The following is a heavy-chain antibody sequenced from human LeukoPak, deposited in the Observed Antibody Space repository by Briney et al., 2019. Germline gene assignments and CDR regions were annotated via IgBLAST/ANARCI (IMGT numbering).Heavy chain of an antibody. CDR2: INPNSGGT. J-gene: IGHJ4*02. Sequence: GASVKVSCKASGYTFTGYYVHWVRQAPGQGLEWMGWINPNSGGTNYAQKFQGRVTMTRDTSISTAYMELSRLRSDDTAVYYCARVPIGGAAPDDYWGQGTLVTVSS. CDR1: GYTFTGYY. V-gene: IGHV1-2*02. D-gene: IGHD2-15*01. CDR3: ARVPIGGAAPDDY.